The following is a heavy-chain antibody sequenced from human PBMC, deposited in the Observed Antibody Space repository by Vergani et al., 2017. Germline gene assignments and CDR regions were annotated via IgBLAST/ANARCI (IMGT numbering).Heavy chain of an antibody. D-gene: IGHD6-13*01. CDR3: ALLSSSWYNDY. Sequence: QLQLQESGPGLVKPSETLSLTCTVSGGSISSSSYYWGWIRQPPGKGLEWIGSIYYSGSTYYNPSLKSRVTISVDTSKNQFSLKLSSVTAADTAVYYCALLSSSWYNDYWGQGTLVTVSS. J-gene: IGHJ4*02. V-gene: IGHV4-39*07. CDR2: IYYSGST. CDR1: GGSISSSSYY.